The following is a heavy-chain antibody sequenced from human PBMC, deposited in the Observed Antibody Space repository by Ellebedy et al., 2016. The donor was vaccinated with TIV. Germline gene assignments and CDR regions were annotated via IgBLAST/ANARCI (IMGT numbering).Heavy chain of an antibody. CDR1: GYTFTGYY. V-gene: IGHV1-2*02. J-gene: IGHJ5*02. CDR3: ARNVVPAASLFDP. Sequence: ASVKVSXXASGYTFTGYYMHWVRQAPGQGLEWMGWINPNSGGTNYAQKFQGRVTMTRDTSISTAYMELSRLRSEDTAVYYCARNVVPAASLFDPWGQGTLVTVSS. CDR2: INPNSGGT. D-gene: IGHD2-2*01.